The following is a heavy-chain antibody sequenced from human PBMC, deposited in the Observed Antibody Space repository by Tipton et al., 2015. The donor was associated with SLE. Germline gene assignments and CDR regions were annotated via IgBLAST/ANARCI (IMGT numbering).Heavy chain of an antibody. D-gene: IGHD6-19*01. CDR1: GFSFREYW. CDR3: ARDRGYSSFWTETYYYYYGVDV. CDR2: IKQDGSEK. V-gene: IGHV3-7*01. J-gene: IGHJ6*02. Sequence: GSLRLSCAVSGFSFREYWMSWVRQAPGKGLAWVANIKQDGSEKYYVDSVEGRFTISRDNAENSVYLQMNSLRAEDTGVYYCARDRGYSSFWTETYYYYYGVDVWGQGTTVTVSS.